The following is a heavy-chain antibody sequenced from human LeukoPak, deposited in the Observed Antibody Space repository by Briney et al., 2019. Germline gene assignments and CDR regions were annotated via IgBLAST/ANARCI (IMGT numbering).Heavy chain of an antibody. D-gene: IGHD3-10*01. CDR3: ARDNDPYGSGSFDY. J-gene: IGHJ4*02. CDR2: INHSGST. Sequence: SETLSLTCAVYGGSFSGYYWSWIRQPPGKGLERIGEINHSGSTNYNPSLKSRVTISVDTSKNQFSLKLTSVTAADTAVYYCARDNDPYGSGSFDYWGQGTLVTVSS. V-gene: IGHV4-34*01. CDR1: GGSFSGYY.